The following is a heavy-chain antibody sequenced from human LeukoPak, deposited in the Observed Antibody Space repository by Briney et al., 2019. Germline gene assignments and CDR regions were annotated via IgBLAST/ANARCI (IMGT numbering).Heavy chain of an antibody. CDR2: INSDGSST. Sequence: GGSLRLSCAASGFTFSSYWMHWVRQAPGKGLVWVSRINSDGSSTSYADSVKGRFTISRDNAKNSLYLQMNSLRAEDTAVYYCASGRNRGQNHYWGQGTLVTVSS. D-gene: IGHD1-14*01. V-gene: IGHV3-74*01. J-gene: IGHJ4*02. CDR1: GFTFSSYW. CDR3: ASGRNRGQNHY.